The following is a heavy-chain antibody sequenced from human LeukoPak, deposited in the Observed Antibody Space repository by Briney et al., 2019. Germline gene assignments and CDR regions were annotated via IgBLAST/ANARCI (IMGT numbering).Heavy chain of an antibody. CDR1: GGSISSYY. V-gene: IGHV4-34*01. J-gene: IGHJ4*02. Sequence: SETLSLTCTVSGGSISSYYWSWIRQPPGKGLEWIGEINHSGSTNYNPSLKSRVTISVDTSKNQFSLKLSSVTAADTAVYYCARSSSGSGMDYFDYWGQGTLVTVSS. CDR2: INHSGST. D-gene: IGHD3-10*01. CDR3: ARSSSGSGMDYFDY.